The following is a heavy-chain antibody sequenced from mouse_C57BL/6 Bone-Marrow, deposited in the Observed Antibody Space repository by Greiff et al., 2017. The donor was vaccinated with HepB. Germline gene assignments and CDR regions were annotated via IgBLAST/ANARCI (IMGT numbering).Heavy chain of an antibody. D-gene: IGHD2-3*01. V-gene: IGHV5-15*01. CDR3: ARHDGYYTMDY. CDR2: ISNLAYSI. J-gene: IGHJ4*01. Sequence: EVKLMESGGGLVQPGGSLKLSCAASGFTFSDYGMAWVRQAPRKGPEWVAFISNLAYSIYYADTVTGRFTISRENAKNTLYLEMSSLRSEDTAMYYCARHDGYYTMDYWGQGTSVTVSS. CDR1: GFTFSDYG.